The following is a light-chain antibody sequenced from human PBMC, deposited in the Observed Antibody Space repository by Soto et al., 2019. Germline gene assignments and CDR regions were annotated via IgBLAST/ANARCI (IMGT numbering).Light chain of an antibody. J-gene: IGKJ1*01. V-gene: IGKV3-11*01. Sequence: IVLTQMPATLSLSPGERATLSCRASQNVTNCLAWYQQKPGQAPRLLIYESSNRATGIAARFTATGSGTEFTLTISSLQPDDFATYYCQQNYSNSPTFGQGTKVDIK. CDR2: ESS. CDR1: QNVTNC. CDR3: QQNYSNSPT.